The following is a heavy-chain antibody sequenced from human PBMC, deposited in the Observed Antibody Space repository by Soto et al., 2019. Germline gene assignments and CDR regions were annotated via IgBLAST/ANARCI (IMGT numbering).Heavy chain of an antibody. CDR3: ARGLPDGSGQYCDY. J-gene: IGHJ4*02. D-gene: IGHD3-10*01. V-gene: IGHV3-21*01. CDR1: GFTFSSYS. CDR2: ISSSSSYI. Sequence: EVQLVESGGGLVKPGGSLRLSCAASGFTFSSYSMNWVRQAPGKGLEWVSSISSSSSYIYYGDSVKGRFTISRVNAKNSLYLQMNRLRSEDTAVYYCARGLPDGSGQYCDYWGQGTLVTVSS.